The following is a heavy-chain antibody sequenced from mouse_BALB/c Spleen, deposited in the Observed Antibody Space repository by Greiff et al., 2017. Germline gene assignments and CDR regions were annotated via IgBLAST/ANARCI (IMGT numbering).Heavy chain of an antibody. CDR1: GYTFTSYW. Sequence: QVQLQQSGAELARPGASVKLSCKASGYTFTSYWMQWVKQRPGQGLEWIGAIYPGDGDTRYTQKFKGKATLTADKSSSTAYMQLSSLASEDSAVYYCAREDYYGYNAMDYWGQGTSVTVSS. V-gene: IGHV1-87*01. CDR3: AREDYYGYNAMDY. D-gene: IGHD1-2*01. J-gene: IGHJ4*01. CDR2: IYPGDGDT.